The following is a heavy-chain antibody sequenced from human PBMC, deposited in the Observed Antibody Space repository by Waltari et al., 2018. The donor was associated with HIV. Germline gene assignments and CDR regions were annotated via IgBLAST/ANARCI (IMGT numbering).Heavy chain of an antibody. CDR3: ARGGVVTTYDY. Sequence: QVKLQESGPGLVKPSETLSLTCNVSGGSIGSYYWSWIRQPPGKGLEWIGYIYYSGSTNYTPSLKSRVTISVDTSKNQFSLNLTSVTAADTAVYYCARGGVVTTYDYWGQGTLVTVSS. CDR2: IYYSGST. J-gene: IGHJ4*02. V-gene: IGHV4-59*01. CDR1: GGSIGSYY. D-gene: IGHD2-21*02.